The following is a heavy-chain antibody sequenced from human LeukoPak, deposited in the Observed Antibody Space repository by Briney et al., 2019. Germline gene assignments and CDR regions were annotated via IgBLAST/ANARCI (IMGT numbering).Heavy chain of an antibody. J-gene: IGHJ3*02. CDR3: ARDPYSSGWLPGDDAFDI. D-gene: IGHD6-19*01. Sequence: SETLSRTCTVSGGSISSYYWSWIRQPAGKGLEWIGRIYTSGSTNYNPSLKSRVTMSVDTSKNQFSLKLSSVTAADTAVYYCARDPYSSGWLPGDDAFDIWGQGTMVTVSS. V-gene: IGHV4-4*07. CDR1: GGSISSYY. CDR2: IYTSGST.